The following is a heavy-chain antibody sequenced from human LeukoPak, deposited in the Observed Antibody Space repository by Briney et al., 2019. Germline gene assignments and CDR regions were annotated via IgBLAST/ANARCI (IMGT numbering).Heavy chain of an antibody. CDR3: ARDQHSNGWYGDYYYYMDV. J-gene: IGHJ6*03. CDR1: GYTFTGYY. V-gene: IGHV1-2*02. CDR2: INPNSGGT. Sequence: EASVKVSCKASGYTFTGYYMHWVRQAPGQGLEWMGWINPNSGGTNYAQKFQGRVTMTRDTSISTAYMELSRLRSDDTAVYYCARDQHSNGWYGDYYYYMDVWGKGTTVTVSS. D-gene: IGHD6-19*01.